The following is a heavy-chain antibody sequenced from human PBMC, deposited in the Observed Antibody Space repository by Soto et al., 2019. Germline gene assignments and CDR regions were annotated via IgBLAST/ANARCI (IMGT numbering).Heavy chain of an antibody. CDR3: ARVVWGSYSDDYGMDV. J-gene: IGHJ6*02. D-gene: IGHD3-16*01. CDR1: GGSFSGYY. CDR2: INHSGST. V-gene: IGHV4-34*01. Sequence: QVQLQQWGAGLLKPSETLSLTCAVYGGSFSGYYWSWIRQPPGKGLEWIGEINHSGSTNYNPSLKSRVTLSVDTSKNQFSLKLSSVTAADTAVYYCARVVWGSYSDDYGMDVWGQGTTVTVSS.